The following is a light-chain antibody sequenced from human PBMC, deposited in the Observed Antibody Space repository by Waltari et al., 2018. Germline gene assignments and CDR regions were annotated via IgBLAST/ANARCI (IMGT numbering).Light chain of an antibody. CDR1: SSDVGGYNY. Sequence: QSALTQPPSASGSPGQSVTISCTGTSSDVGGYNYFSWYQQHPGKAPKVMIYEVSKRPSGVPDRFSGSKSGNTASLTVSGLQAEDEADYYCSSYAGINNLVFGGGTKLTVL. CDR2: EVS. J-gene: IGLJ2*01. V-gene: IGLV2-8*01. CDR3: SSYAGINNLV.